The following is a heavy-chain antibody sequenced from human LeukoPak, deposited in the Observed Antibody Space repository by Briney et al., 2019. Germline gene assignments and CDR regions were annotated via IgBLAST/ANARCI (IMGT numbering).Heavy chain of an antibody. D-gene: IGHD3-9*01. CDR1: GVTFTNYA. CDR3: AKWGDYDILTGYYVPDY. J-gene: IGHJ4*02. V-gene: IGHV3-23*01. CDR2: ITGSDGSS. Sequence: GGSLRLSCVASGVTFTNYAMSWVRQAPGKGLERVSAITGSDGSSYYADSVKGRFTISRDNSKNTLYLQVNSLRAEDTAVYYCAKWGDYDILTGYYVPDYWGQGTLVTVSS.